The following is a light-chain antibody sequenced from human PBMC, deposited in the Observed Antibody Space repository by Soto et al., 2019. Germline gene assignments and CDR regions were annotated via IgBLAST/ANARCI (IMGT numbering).Light chain of an antibody. CDR3: QQYGSSIT. CDR2: DAS. CDR1: QSISSW. J-gene: IGKJ5*01. V-gene: IGKV1-5*01. Sequence: DIQMTQSPSTLSATAGDRVTITGRASQSISSWLAWYQHKPGKAPKLLIYDASNLDSGVPSRFSGSGSGTEFSLTISRLEPEDFAVYYCQQYGSSITFGQGTRLEIK.